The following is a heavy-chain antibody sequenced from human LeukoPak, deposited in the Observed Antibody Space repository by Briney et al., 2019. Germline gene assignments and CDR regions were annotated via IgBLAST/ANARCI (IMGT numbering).Heavy chain of an antibody. Sequence: PSETLSLTCAVYGGSFSGYYWSWIRQPPGKGLEWIEEINHSGSTNYNPSLKSRVTISVDTSKNQFSLKLSSVTAADTAVYYCAREKYQLLLRAFDIWGQGTMVTVSS. D-gene: IGHD2-2*01. J-gene: IGHJ3*02. CDR2: INHSGST. CDR3: AREKYQLLLRAFDI. V-gene: IGHV4-34*01. CDR1: GGSFSGYY.